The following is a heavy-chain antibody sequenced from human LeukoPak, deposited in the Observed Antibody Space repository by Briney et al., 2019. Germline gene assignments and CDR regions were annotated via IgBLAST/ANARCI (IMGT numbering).Heavy chain of an antibody. D-gene: IGHD3-16*01. Sequence: GGSLRLSCAASGYTFSSHGMNWVRQAPGKGLEWVSGISPSGGITYYTDSVKGRFTISRDNSKNTVSLQMNSLRGDDTAVYYCAKDDAWGRYKDWGQGTLVTVSS. CDR1: GYTFSSHG. CDR2: ISPSGGIT. J-gene: IGHJ1*01. V-gene: IGHV3-23*01. CDR3: AKDDAWGRYKD.